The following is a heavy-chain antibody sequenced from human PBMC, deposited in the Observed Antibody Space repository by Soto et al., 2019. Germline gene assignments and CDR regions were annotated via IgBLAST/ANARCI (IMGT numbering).Heavy chain of an antibody. Sequence: GGSLRLSCAASGFTFSSYSMNWVRQAPGKGLEWVSYISSGSSTIYYADSVKGRFTISRDNAQNSLYLQMDSLRAEDTAVYYCAKTYSSGRGAFDVWGQGTMVTVSS. J-gene: IGHJ3*01. CDR1: GFTFSSYS. CDR2: ISSGSSTI. V-gene: IGHV3-48*01. CDR3: AKTYSSGRGAFDV. D-gene: IGHD6-19*01.